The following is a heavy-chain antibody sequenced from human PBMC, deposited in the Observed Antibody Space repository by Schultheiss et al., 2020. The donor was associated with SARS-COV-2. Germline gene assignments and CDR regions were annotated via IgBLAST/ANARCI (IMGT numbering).Heavy chain of an antibody. CDR1: GFTFSNYA. D-gene: IGHD3-10*01. Sequence: GGSLRLSCAASGFTFSNYAMSWVRQAPGKGLEWVSAISGSGGSTYYADSVKGRFTISRDNSKNTLYLQMNSLRSEDTAVYYCARYYGSGRLDYWGQGTLVTVSS. CDR2: ISGSGGST. CDR3: ARYYGSGRLDY. J-gene: IGHJ4*02. V-gene: IGHV3-23*01.